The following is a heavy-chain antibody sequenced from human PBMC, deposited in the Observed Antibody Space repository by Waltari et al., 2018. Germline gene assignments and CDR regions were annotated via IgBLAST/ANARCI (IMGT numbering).Heavy chain of an antibody. D-gene: IGHD3-10*01. CDR3: TRAPGDYFDY. CDR1: GCAFSTDW. J-gene: IGHJ4*02. Sequence: EVQLVEYGGGLGQRGGSLRLSCAAPGCAFSTDWMHWVRQAPGKGLVWVARIDSDGTTINYADAVKGRFTISRDNAKNTLYLQMDSLGVGDTAVYYCTRAPGDYFDYWGQGTLVTVSS. V-gene: IGHV3-74*01. CDR2: IDSDGTTI.